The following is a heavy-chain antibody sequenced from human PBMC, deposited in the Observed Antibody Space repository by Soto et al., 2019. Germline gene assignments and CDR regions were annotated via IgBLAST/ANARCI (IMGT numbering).Heavy chain of an antibody. Sequence: EVRLVASGGGLIQPGGSLRLSCAVSEFTVSSNYMSWVRQAPGKGLEWVSVIYSSGSSYYADSVKGRFTISRDNSKNTLYLQMSSLRAEDTAVYYCATDGSGKFSPFDPWGQGTLVTVSS. V-gene: IGHV3-53*01. J-gene: IGHJ5*02. CDR3: ATDGSGKFSPFDP. D-gene: IGHD1-26*01. CDR1: EFTVSSNY. CDR2: IYSSGSS.